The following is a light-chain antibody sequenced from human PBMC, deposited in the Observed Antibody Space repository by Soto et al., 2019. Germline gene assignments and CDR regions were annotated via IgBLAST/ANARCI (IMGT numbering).Light chain of an antibody. Sequence: EIVMTQSPATLSVSPGERATLSCRASQSISMYLAWYQQKPGQAPRLLIYGASTRATGFPARFSGSGSGTEFALTISSLQSEDFAVYYCQQRRNWPRLAFGGGTKVDIK. J-gene: IGKJ4*01. CDR1: QSISMY. CDR3: QQRRNWPRLA. V-gene: IGKV3-15*01. CDR2: GAS.